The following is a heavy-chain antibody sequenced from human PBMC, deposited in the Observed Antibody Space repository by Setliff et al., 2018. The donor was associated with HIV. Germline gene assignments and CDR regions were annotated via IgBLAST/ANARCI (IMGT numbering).Heavy chain of an antibody. D-gene: IGHD6-19*01. V-gene: IGHV4-39*01. CDR2: IYYSGRT. J-gene: IGHJ4*02. Sequence: PSETLSLTCTVSGGSISSSSYYWGWIRQPPGKGLEWIGSIYYSGRTYYNPSLKSRVTISVDTSKNQFSLKLSSVTAADTAVYYCARRGRIAVAGGFDYWGQGTLVTVSS. CDR3: ARRGRIAVAGGFDY. CDR1: GGSISSSSYY.